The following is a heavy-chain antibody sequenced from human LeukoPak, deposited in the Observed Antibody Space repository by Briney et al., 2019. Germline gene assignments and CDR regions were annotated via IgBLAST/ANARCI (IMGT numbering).Heavy chain of an antibody. CDR1: GGSISSSSYY. CDR2: IYYSGST. D-gene: IGHD1-26*01. J-gene: IGHJ4*02. Sequence: WKTLSLTCTVSGGSISSSSYYWGWIRQPPGKGLEWIGSIYYSGSTYYNPSLKSRVTISVDTSKNQFSLKLSSVTAADTAVYYCARWSGSYFDYWGQGTLVTVS. CDR3: ARWSGSYFDY. V-gene: IGHV4-39*01.